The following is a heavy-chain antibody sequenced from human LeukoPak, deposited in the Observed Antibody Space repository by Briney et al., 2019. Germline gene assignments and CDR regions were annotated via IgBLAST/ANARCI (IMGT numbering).Heavy chain of an antibody. Sequence: SETLSLTCTVSGGSISSSSYYWGWIRQPPGKGLEWIGSINYSGSTYYNPSLKSRVTISVDTSKNQFSLKLSSVTAANTAVYYCARVTNWNYGRYFDLWGRGTLVTVSS. V-gene: IGHV4-39*07. J-gene: IGHJ2*01. CDR3: ARVTNWNYGRYFDL. CDR2: INYSGST. D-gene: IGHD1-7*01. CDR1: GGSISSSSYY.